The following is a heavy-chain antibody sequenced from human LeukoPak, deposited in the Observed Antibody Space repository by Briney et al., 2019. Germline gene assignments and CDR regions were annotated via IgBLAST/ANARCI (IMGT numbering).Heavy chain of an antibody. CDR3: ARHYSGTYSDDAFDI. Sequence: TGGSLRLSCAASGFTFSSYGMHWVRQAPGKGLEWVANIKQDGREKYYVDSVKGRFTISRDNAKNSLYLQMSSLRAEDTAVYYCARHYSGTYSDDAFDIWGQGTMVTVSS. J-gene: IGHJ3*02. V-gene: IGHV3-7*05. CDR1: GFTFSSYG. D-gene: IGHD3-10*01. CDR2: IKQDGREK.